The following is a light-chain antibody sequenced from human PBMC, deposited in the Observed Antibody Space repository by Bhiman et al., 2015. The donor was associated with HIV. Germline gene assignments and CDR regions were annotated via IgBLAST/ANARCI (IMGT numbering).Light chain of an antibody. Sequence: SYELTQPPSVSVSPGQTATITCSGDKLGDKYVCWYQQKPGQSPVLVIYQDTKRPSGIPERFSGSNSGNTATLTISGTQAMDEADYYCQAWDSSTAVFGGGTKLTVL. J-gene: IGLJ2*01. CDR1: KLGDKY. CDR2: QDT. CDR3: QAWDSSTAV. V-gene: IGLV3-1*01.